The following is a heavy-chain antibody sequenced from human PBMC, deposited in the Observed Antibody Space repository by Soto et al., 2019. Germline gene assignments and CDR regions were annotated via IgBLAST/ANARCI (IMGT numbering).Heavy chain of an antibody. V-gene: IGHV1-18*01. D-gene: IGHD6-13*01. CDR2: ISAYNGNT. Sequence: ASVKVSCKASGYTFTNYGISWVRQAPGQGLEWMGWISAYNGNTKYAQKLQGRVTMTTDTSTSTVYMELSSLRSEDTAVYYCARENSSWYVNYYYYGMDFWGQGITVTVSS. CDR1: GYTFTNYG. J-gene: IGHJ6*02. CDR3: ARENSSWYVNYYYYGMDF.